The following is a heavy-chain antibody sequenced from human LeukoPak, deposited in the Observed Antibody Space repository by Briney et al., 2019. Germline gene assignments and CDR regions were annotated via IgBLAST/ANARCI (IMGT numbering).Heavy chain of an antibody. CDR2: INQDGSQE. CDR3: AKRRAPPHLGHFDY. CDR1: GFTFSNYW. Sequence: PGGSLRLSRAASGFTFSNYWMSWVRQAPGKGLEWVANINQDGSQEYFVDSLKGRFTISRDNAKNSLFLQMNSLRAEDTAVYYCAKRRAPPHLGHFDYWGQGTLVTVSS. J-gene: IGHJ4*02. D-gene: IGHD1-1*01. V-gene: IGHV3-7*01.